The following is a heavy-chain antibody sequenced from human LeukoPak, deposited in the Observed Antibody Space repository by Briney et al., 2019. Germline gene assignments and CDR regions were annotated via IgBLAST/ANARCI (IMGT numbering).Heavy chain of an antibody. Sequence: GGSLRLSCAASGFTFSSYSMNWVRQAPGKGLEYVSAISSNGGSTYYANSVKGRFTISRDNSKNTLYLQMGSLRAEDMAVYYCARVGVGAEFDYWGQGTLVTVSS. CDR1: GFTFSSYS. J-gene: IGHJ4*02. CDR3: ARVGVGAEFDY. CDR2: ISSNGGST. D-gene: IGHD1-26*01. V-gene: IGHV3-64*01.